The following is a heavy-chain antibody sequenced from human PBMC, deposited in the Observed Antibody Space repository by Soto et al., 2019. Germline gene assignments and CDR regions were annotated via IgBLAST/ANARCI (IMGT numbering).Heavy chain of an antibody. D-gene: IGHD3-10*01. CDR1: GGSISSSSYY. CDR3: ARHRDYYGSGSYAWEFDY. V-gene: IGHV4-39*01. Sequence: QLQLQESGPGLVKPSETLSLTCTVSGGSISSSSYYWGWIRQPPGKGLEWIGSIYYSGSTYYNPSLKSRVTISVDTSKNQFSLTLSSVTAADTAVYYCARHRDYYGSGSYAWEFDYWGQGTLVTVSS. CDR2: IYYSGST. J-gene: IGHJ4*02.